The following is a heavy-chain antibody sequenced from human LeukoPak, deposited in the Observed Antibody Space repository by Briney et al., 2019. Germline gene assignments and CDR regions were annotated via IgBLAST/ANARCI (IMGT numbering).Heavy chain of an antibody. J-gene: IGHJ4*02. CDR1: GCTFSSYW. V-gene: IGHV3-74*01. D-gene: IGHD1-26*01. Sequence: GGSLPLSCPASGCTFSSYWMHWVRQAPGKGLVWVSRINSDGSSTRYADSVKGRFTISRDNAKNTLYLQMNSLRAEDTAVYYCARDRMGGRPDYWGQGTLVTVSS. CDR3: ARDRMGGRPDY. CDR2: INSDGSST.